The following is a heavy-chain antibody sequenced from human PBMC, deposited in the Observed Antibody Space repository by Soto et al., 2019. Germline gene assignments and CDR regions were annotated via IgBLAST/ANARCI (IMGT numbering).Heavy chain of an antibody. D-gene: IGHD2-21*02. J-gene: IGHJ3*02. CDR2: ISSSSSYI. Sequence: GGSLRLSCAASGFTFSSYSMNWVRQAPGKGLEWVSSISSSSSYIYYADSVKGRFTISRDNAKNSLYLQMNSLRAEDTAVYYCARDSGYCGGDCLAFDIWGQGXMVTVSS. V-gene: IGHV3-21*01. CDR3: ARDSGYCGGDCLAFDI. CDR1: GFTFSSYS.